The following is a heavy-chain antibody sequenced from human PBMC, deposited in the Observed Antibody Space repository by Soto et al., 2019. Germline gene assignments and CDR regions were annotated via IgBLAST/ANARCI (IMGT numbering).Heavy chain of an antibody. CDR2: VIPIFGTA. CDR3: ASGDGYGSGGTGGGPDS. V-gene: IGHV1-69*01. CDR1: GGTFSSYA. J-gene: IGHJ5*01. Sequence: QVQLEQSGAEVKKPGSSVKVSCKASGGTFSSYAISWVRQAPGQGLEWMGGVIPIFGTANYEQKFQGRVTITADDSTRPAEVQGRSLGSKAAAVSSCASGDGYGSGGTGGGPDSWGKGPLGTVSA. D-gene: IGHD6-19*01.